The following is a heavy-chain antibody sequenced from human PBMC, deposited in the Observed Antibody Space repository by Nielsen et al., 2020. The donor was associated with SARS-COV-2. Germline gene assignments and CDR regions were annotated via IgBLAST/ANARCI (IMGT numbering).Heavy chain of an antibody. CDR3: AHRPDDSSGYYQYYFDY. CDR2: IYWDDDK. Sequence: SGPTLVKPTQTLTLTCTFSGFSLSTSGVGVGWIRQPPGKALKWLALIYWDDDKRYSPSLKSRLTITKDTSKNQVVLTMTNMDPVDTVTYYCAHRPDDSSGYYQYYFDYWGQGTLVTVSS. J-gene: IGHJ4*02. D-gene: IGHD3-22*01. V-gene: IGHV2-5*02. CDR1: GFSLSTSGVG.